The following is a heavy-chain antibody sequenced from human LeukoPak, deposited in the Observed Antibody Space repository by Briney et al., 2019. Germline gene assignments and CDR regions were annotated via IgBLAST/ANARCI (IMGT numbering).Heavy chain of an antibody. CDR2: INGDGSST. D-gene: IGHD3-10*02. J-gene: IGHJ6*04. Sequence: GWSLRLSCAASGFTFSSYWMHWVRQAPGKGLVWVSRINGDGSSTAYADSVKGRFTISRDNAKNSLYLQMNSLRAEDTAVYYCAELGITMIGGVWGKGTTVTISS. V-gene: IGHV3-74*01. CDR3: AELGITMIGGV. CDR1: GFTFSSYW.